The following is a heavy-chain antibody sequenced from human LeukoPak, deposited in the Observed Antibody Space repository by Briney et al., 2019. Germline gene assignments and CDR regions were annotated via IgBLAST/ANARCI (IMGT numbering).Heavy chain of an antibody. D-gene: IGHD6-6*01. CDR1: GFTFSSYG. CDR2: IKQDGSEK. J-gene: IGHJ5*02. CDR3: ARDIGVGSSTLNWFDP. Sequence: PGGSLRLSCAASGFTFSSYGMHWVRQAPGKGLEWVANIKQDGSEKYYVDSVKGRFTISRDNAKNSLYLQMNSLRAEDTAVYYCARDIGVGSSTLNWFDPWGQGTLVTVSS. V-gene: IGHV3-7*01.